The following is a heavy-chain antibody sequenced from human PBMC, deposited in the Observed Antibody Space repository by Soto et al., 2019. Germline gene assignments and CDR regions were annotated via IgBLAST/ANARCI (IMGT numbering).Heavy chain of an antibody. CDR3: VRDFWSGYGYFDF. D-gene: IGHD3-3*01. J-gene: IGHJ4*02. CDR2: IYYTGTT. CDR1: GASIGSSGPY. V-gene: IGHV4-31*03. Sequence: SETLSLTCTVSGASIGSSGPYWSWIRQLPGKGLEWIGYIYYTGTTYYNPSLESRLTISMDTSNNQVSLKLASVTAADTAVYYCVRDFWSGYGYFDFWGQGTLVTVSS.